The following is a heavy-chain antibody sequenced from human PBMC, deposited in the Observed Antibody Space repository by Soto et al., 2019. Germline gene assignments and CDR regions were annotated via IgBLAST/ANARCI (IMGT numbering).Heavy chain of an antibody. CDR1: GFTFSSYG. CDR3: ARERSYDILTGPSNDAFDI. D-gene: IGHD3-9*01. CDR2: IWYDGSNK. V-gene: IGHV3-33*01. Sequence: GGSLRLSCAASGFTFSSYGMHWVRQAPGKGLEWVAVIWYDGSNKYYADSVKGRFTISRDNSKNTLYLQMNSLRAEDTAVYYCARERSYDILTGPSNDAFDIWGQGTMVTVSS. J-gene: IGHJ3*02.